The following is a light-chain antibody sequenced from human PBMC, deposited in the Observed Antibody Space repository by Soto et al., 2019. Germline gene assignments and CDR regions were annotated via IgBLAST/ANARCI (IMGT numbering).Light chain of an antibody. Sequence: DIQMTQSPSSLSASVGDRVTITCRASQSISSYLNWYQQKPGKAPKLLIYAASSLQSGVPSRFSGIGSGTDFTLTIRSLQPEDFATEYCQQSYSTRTFGQRTKVAIK. CDR3: QQSYSTRT. J-gene: IGKJ1*01. V-gene: IGKV1-39*01. CDR2: AAS. CDR1: QSISSY.